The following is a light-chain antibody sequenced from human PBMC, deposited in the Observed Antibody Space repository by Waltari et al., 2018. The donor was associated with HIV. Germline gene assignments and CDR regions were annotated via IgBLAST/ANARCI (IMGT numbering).Light chain of an antibody. J-gene: IGLJ2*01. CDR2: EVS. Sequence: QSALTQPASVSGSPGQSITISCTGTSSDVGSYNLVSWYQQHPGKAPKLMIYEVSKRPSGVSNRFSVSKSGNTASLTISGLQAEDEADYSCCSYAGSSTPVFGGGTKLTVL. CDR3: CSYAGSSTPV. V-gene: IGLV2-23*02. CDR1: SSDVGSYNL.